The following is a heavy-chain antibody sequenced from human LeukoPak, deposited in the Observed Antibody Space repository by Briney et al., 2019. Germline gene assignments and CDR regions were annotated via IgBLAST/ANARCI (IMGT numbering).Heavy chain of an antibody. J-gene: IGHJ4*02. CDR1: GYTFTGYY. CDR2: INPNSGGT. CDR3: ARVTSHYDFWSGFDY. D-gene: IGHD3-3*01. Sequence: ASVKVSCKASGYTFTGYYMHWVRQAPGQGLEWMGWINPNSGGTNYAQKFQGRVTMTRDTSISIAYMELSRLRSDDTAVYYCARVTSHYDFWSGFDYWGQGTLVTVSS. V-gene: IGHV1-2*02.